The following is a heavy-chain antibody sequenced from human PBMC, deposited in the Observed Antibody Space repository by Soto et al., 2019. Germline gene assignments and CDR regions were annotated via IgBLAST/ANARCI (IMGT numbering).Heavy chain of an antibody. V-gene: IGHV3-21*01. CDR1: GFTFSRSN. D-gene: IGHD1-26*01. Sequence: PGGSLRLSCVASGFTFSRSNMKWVRQAPGKGLEWVSSISDGSTYIYYADSVKGRFTVSRDNAKNSLYLQMDSLRVEDTAVYYCTRAYSGSFADWGQGTLVTVSS. CDR3: TRAYSGSFAD. CDR2: ISDGSTYI. J-gene: IGHJ4*02.